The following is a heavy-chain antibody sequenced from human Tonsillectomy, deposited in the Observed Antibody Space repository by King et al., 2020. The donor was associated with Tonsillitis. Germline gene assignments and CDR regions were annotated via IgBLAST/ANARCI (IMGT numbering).Heavy chain of an antibody. D-gene: IGHD1-26*01. CDR1: GFTFSSYA. CDR3: AKGDYPSELLIEY. J-gene: IGHJ4*02. Sequence: VQLVESGGGLVQPGGSLRLSCAASGFTFSSYAMSWVRQAPGKGLEWVSVISASGGSTYYADSVKGRFTIFRDNFKNTLYLQMNSLRAEDTAVYYCAKGDYPSELLIEYWRQGTLLTVPS. V-gene: IGHV3-23*04. CDR2: ISASGGST.